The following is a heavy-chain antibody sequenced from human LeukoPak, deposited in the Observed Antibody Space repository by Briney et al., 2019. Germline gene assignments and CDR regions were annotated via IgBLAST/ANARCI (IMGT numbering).Heavy chain of an antibody. Sequence: GGSLRLSCAASGFTFSSYAMSWVRQAPGKGLEWVSAIGGSGGSTYYADSVKGRFTISRDNSKNTLYLQMNSLRAEDTAVYYCAIRSIAVAGTFDYWGQGTLVTVSS. CDR3: AIRSIAVAGTFDY. CDR2: IGGSGGST. CDR1: GFTFSSYA. V-gene: IGHV3-23*01. D-gene: IGHD6-19*01. J-gene: IGHJ4*02.